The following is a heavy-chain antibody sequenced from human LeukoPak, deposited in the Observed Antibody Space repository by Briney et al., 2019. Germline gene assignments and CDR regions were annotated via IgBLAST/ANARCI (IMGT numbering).Heavy chain of an antibody. CDR3: ASAWTVLSTFDY. CDR1: GYTFTSHS. Sequence: ASVKVSCKASGYTFTSHSMHWVRQAPGQRLEWMGWINTGNGNTKYSQKFQGRVTVTRDTSTSTVYMELSSLRSDDTAVYYCASAWTVLSTFDYWGQGTLVTVSS. D-gene: IGHD3-16*02. CDR2: INTGNGNT. V-gene: IGHV1-3*04. J-gene: IGHJ4*02.